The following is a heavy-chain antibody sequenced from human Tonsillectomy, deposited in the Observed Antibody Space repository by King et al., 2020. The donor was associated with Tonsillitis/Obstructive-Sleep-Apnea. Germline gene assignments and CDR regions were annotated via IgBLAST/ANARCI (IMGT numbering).Heavy chain of an antibody. Sequence: VQLVESGAEGKKPGESLKISCKGSGYSFTSYWIAWGRQMPGKGLEWMGSIYPDDYDTRYSPAFQGQVTNSADKSIITAYLQWSSLKASDTAMYYCARGSTDYYYYMDVWGKGTTVTVSS. J-gene: IGHJ6*03. CDR1: GYSFTSYW. CDR3: ARGSTDYYYYMDV. V-gene: IGHV5-51*01. CDR2: IYPDDYDT. D-gene: IGHD2-2*01.